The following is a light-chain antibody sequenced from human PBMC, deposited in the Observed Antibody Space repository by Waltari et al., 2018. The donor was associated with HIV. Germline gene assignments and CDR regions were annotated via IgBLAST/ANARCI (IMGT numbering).Light chain of an antibody. Sequence: QSALTQPASVSGSPGQSTPIPCTGTSRAVGHYHLVSWYQQHPGEAPKLMIYEVSKRPAGVSNRFSGSKSGNTASLTISGLQAEDEADYYCCSYAGSVVFGGGTKLTVL. CDR2: EVS. V-gene: IGLV2-23*02. CDR3: CSYAGSVV. J-gene: IGLJ2*01. CDR1: SRAVGHYHL.